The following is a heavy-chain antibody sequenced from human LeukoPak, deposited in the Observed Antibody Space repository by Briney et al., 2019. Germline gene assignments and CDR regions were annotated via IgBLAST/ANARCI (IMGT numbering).Heavy chain of an antibody. CDR3: ARGGDYVGVAARIDH. V-gene: IGHV3-11*01. J-gene: IGHJ4*02. Sequence: GGSLRLSCAASGFTFSDHYMSWIRQVPGKGLEWVSYITTRANIIYYVDSVEGRFTVSADNAKNSLYLQMNNLRAEDTALYYCARGGDYVGVAARIDHWGQGTLVTVSS. D-gene: IGHD3-10*02. CDR1: GFTFSDHY. CDR2: ITTRANII.